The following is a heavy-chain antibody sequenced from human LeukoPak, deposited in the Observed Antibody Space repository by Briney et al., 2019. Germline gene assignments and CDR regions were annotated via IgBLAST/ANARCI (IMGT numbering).Heavy chain of an antibody. V-gene: IGHV4-39*07. Sequence: SETLSLTCTVSGGSISSSSYYWGWIRQPPGKGLEWIGSIYYSGSAYYNPSLKSRVTISIDTSRNQFSLKLSSVTAADTAVYYCARGFGGATTSFDYWGQGTLVTVSS. CDR1: GGSISSSSYY. J-gene: IGHJ4*02. CDR3: ARGFGGATTSFDY. CDR2: IYYSGSA. D-gene: IGHD1-26*01.